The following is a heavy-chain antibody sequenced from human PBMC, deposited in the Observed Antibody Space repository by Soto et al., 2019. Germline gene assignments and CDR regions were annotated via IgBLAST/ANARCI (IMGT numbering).Heavy chain of an antibody. D-gene: IGHD3-3*01. J-gene: IGHJ6*02. Sequence: GASVKVSCKASGSTFTRYDINWGRQATGQGLEGMGWRNPNRGKKGYAQKFQGRVSMTRNNSISTAYMELSSLRAEATAVYYCASSNLDFWSGYYLGGGYYYGMDVWGQGTTVTVSS. V-gene: IGHV1-8*01. CDR2: RNPNRGKK. CDR1: GSTFTRYD. CDR3: ASSNLDFWSGYYLGGGYYYGMDV.